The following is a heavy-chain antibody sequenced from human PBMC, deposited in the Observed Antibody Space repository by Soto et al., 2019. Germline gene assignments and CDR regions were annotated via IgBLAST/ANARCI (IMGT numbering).Heavy chain of an antibody. J-gene: IGHJ4*02. CDR2: ISGGGDTT. D-gene: IGHD3-16*01. Sequence: EVQLLESGGGLVQPGGSLRLSCAASGFTFNNYTMTWVRQAPGKGLEWVSAISGGGDTTSYADSVKGRFTVSRDGSKNALYLQMSSLRAGDTALYYCATRRGVSGSLTPRVDCWGQGTLVTVSS. CDR1: GFTFNNYT. V-gene: IGHV3-23*01. CDR3: ATRRGVSGSLTPRVDC.